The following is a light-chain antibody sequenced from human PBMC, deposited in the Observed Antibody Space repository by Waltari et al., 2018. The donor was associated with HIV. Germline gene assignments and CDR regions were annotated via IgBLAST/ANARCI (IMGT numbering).Light chain of an antibody. CDR2: EDD. Sequence: ILTQPHSVSESPGKTVIISCTGSSGSVARHYLQWSQLRPGNAPRTLSYEDDKRPSGVPDRFSGSIDGSSNSASLIISGLKPEDEGDYYCQSYDNSNWVFGGGTKLTV. V-gene: IGLV6-57*02. CDR3: QSYDNSNWV. CDR1: SGSVARHY. J-gene: IGLJ3*02.